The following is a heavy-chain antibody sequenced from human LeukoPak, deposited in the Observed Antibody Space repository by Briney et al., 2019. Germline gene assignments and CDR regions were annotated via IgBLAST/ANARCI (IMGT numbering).Heavy chain of an antibody. D-gene: IGHD4-17*01. J-gene: IGHJ4*02. CDR2: ISWNSGSI. CDR1: GFTFDDYA. Sequence: GRSLRLSCAASGFTFDDYAMHWVRQAPGKGLEWVSGISWNSGSIGYADSVKGRFTISRDNAKNSLYLQMNSLRAEDTAVYYCARVRDGVADWGQGTLVTVSS. CDR3: ARVRDGVAD. V-gene: IGHV3-9*01.